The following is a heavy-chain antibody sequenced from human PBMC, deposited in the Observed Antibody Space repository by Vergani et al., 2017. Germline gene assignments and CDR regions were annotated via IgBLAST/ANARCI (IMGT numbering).Heavy chain of an antibody. V-gene: IGHV4-39*07. D-gene: IGHD2-2*01. CDR3: ARDRGDRSTSYYYYYMDV. CDR1: GGSFVTNTFY. Sequence: QLQLQEAGPGLVRPSETLSLACTVSGGSFVTNTFYWGWIRQTPGKGLEWIGSVFYSGNTYYNPSLRSRVTISVDTSKNQFSLKLSSVTAADTAVYYCARDRGDRSTSYYYYYMDVWGKGTTVTVSS. CDR2: VFYSGNT. J-gene: IGHJ6*03.